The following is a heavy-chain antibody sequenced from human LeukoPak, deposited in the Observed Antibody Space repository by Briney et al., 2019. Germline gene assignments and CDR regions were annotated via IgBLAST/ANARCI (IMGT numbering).Heavy chain of an antibody. Sequence: GGSLRLSCAASGFTFSSYAMSWVRQAPGKGLEWVSVIYSGGSTYYADSVKGRFTISRHNSKNTLYLQMNSLRVEDTAVYYCARISILYYYYGMDVWGQGTTVTVSS. D-gene: IGHD3-3*02. CDR3: ARISILYYYYGMDV. V-gene: IGHV3-53*04. CDR2: IYSGGST. CDR1: GFTFSSYA. J-gene: IGHJ6*02.